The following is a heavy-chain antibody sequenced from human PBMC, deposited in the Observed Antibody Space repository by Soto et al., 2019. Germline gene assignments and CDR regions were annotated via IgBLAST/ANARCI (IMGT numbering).Heavy chain of an antibody. Sequence: SETLSLTCTVSWGSVTSDEDYWSWIGQSPGKGLEWIGYISNSGSTGYNPSLKTRLSMSVDRSKNQFTLRLTSVTAADTAVYFCATESGSNYGYFEYLGQGTQVNVSS. CDR2: ISNSGST. CDR1: WGSVTSDEDY. CDR3: ATESGSNYGYFEY. V-gene: IGHV4-30-4*01. D-gene: IGHD4-17*01. J-gene: IGHJ4*02.